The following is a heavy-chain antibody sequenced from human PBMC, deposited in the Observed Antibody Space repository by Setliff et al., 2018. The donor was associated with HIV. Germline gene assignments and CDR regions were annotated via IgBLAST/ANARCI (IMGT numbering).Heavy chain of an antibody. J-gene: IGHJ6*02. CDR2: ISPKNGDT. CDR1: GFSFSAYY. CDR3: ARDKENYYYGMDV. V-gene: IGHV1-2*02. Sequence: ASVKVSCKASGFSFSAYYIHWVRQAPGRGLEWMGWISPKNGDTSYSQKFQGRVTMTRGTSTNTAYMELNRLSFDDTAVFYCARDKENYYYGMDVWGQGTAVTVSS.